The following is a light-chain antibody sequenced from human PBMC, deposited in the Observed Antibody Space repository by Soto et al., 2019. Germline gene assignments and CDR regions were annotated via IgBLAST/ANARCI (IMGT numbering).Light chain of an antibody. CDR1: RSDIGGYRY. CDR2: DVN. Sequence: QSVLTQSRSVSGSPGQSVTISCTGTRSDIGGYRYVSWYQQHPGKVPKLVVYDVNKRPSGVPDRFSGSKSGNTASLTISGLQAEDEADYYCCSYASTYTVFGGGTKLTVL. J-gene: IGLJ2*01. V-gene: IGLV2-11*01. CDR3: CSYASTYTV.